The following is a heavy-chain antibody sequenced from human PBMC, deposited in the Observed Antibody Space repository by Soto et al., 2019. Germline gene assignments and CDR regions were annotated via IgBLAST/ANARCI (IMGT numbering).Heavy chain of an antibody. V-gene: IGHV3-73*01. CDR3: TRRYYDSSGYYTRDY. CDR2: IRSKANSYAT. CDR1: GSTFSGSA. Sequence: GGSLRLSCAASGSTFSGSAMHWVRQASGKGLEWVGRIRSKANSYATAYAASVKGRFTISRDDSKNTAYLQMNSLKTEDTAVYYCTRRYYDSSGYYTRDYWGQGTLVTVSS. D-gene: IGHD3-22*01. J-gene: IGHJ4*02.